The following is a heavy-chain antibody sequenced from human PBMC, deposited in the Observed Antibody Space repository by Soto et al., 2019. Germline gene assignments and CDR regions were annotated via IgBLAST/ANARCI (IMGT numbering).Heavy chain of an antibody. CDR3: ARGGIVSTHYYYYGMEV. D-gene: IGHD5-12*01. CDR2: INAGNGDT. V-gene: IGHV1-3*01. CDR1: GYSFISYA. Sequence: ASVKVSCKASGYSFISYAIHWVRQAPGQRLEWMGWINAGNGDTKYSQNFQGRVTITRDTSASTAYMELSSLRSEDTAVFYCARGGIVSTHYYYYGMEVWGQGTTVTVSS. J-gene: IGHJ6*02.